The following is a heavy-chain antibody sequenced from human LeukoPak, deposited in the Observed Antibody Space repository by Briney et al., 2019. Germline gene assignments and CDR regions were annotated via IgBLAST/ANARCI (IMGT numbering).Heavy chain of an antibody. D-gene: IGHD3-10*01. J-gene: IGHJ5*02. CDR3: ARRLRFVGVWFDP. CDR2: IVHSGST. V-gene: IGHV4-34*12. Sequence: SETLSLTCGVYGGSFSGYYWGWVRQPPGKGVEWIGEIVHSGSTNYNPSLKSRVTISVDTSKSQFSLKLTSVTAADTAVYYCARRLRFVGVWFDPWGQGTLVTVSS. CDR1: GGSFSGYY.